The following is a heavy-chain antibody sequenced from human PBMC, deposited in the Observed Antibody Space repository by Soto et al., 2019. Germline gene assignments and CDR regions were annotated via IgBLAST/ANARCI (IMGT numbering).Heavy chain of an antibody. D-gene: IGHD6-13*01. CDR1: GGSISSYY. CDR2: IYYSGST. CDR3: ARKMAAAGTENASPTNWFDP. J-gene: IGHJ5*02. Sequence: SETLSLTCTVSGGSISSYYWSWIRQPPGKGLEWIGYIYYSGSTNYNPSLKSRVTISVDTSKNQFSLKLSSVTAADTAVYYCARKMAAAGTENASPTNWFDPWGQGTLVTVSS. V-gene: IGHV4-59*01.